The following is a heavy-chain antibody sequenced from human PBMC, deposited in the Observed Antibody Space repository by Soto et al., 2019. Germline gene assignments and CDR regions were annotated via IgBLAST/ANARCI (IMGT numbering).Heavy chain of an antibody. CDR1: GGSISSSSYY. CDR3: ARLDSDGLRYFDWIDY. CDR2: IYYSGST. V-gene: IGHV4-39*01. D-gene: IGHD3-9*01. J-gene: IGHJ4*02. Sequence: SETLSLTCTVSGGSISSSSYYWGWIRQPPGKGLEWIGSIYYSGSTYYNPSLKSRVTISVDTSKNQFSLKLSSVTAADTAVYYCARLDSDGLRYFDWIDYWGQGTLVTVSS.